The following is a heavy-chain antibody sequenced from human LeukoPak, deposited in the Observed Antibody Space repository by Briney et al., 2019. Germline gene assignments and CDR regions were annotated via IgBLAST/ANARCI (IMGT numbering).Heavy chain of an antibody. J-gene: IGHJ4*02. D-gene: IGHD3-3*01. CDR2: IYSGGST. CDR3: AKDGYYDFWSGYPVYFDY. Sequence: GGSLRLSCAASGFTFSSSAMSWVRQAPGKGLEWVSVIYSGGSTYYADSVKGRFTISRDNSKNTLYLQMNSLRAEDTAVYYCAKDGYYDFWSGYPVYFDYWGQGTLVTVSS. V-gene: IGHV3-23*03. CDR1: GFTFSSSA.